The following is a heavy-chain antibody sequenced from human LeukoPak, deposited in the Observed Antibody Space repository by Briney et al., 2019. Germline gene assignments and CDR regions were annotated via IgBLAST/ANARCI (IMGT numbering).Heavy chain of an antibody. V-gene: IGHV4-39*01. Sequence: SETLSLTCTVSGGSISSSSYYWGWIRQPPGKGLEWIGSIYYSGSTYYNPSLKSRVTISVDTSKNQFSLKLSSVTAADTAVYYCARPGAGGYVYWGQGTLVTVSS. D-gene: IGHD5-12*01. J-gene: IGHJ4*02. CDR1: GGSISSSSYY. CDR3: ARPGAGGYVY. CDR2: IYYSGST.